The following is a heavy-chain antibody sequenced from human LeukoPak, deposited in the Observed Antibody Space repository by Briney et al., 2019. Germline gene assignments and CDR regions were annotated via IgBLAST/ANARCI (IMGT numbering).Heavy chain of an antibody. Sequence: ASVKVSCKASGYTFTSYGISWVRQAPGQGLEWMGWISAYNGNTNYAQKLQGRVTMTTDKSTNTAYMELSSLRSEDTAVYYCARDFNSGWYFGAGYWGQGTLVTVSS. CDR1: GYTFTSYG. D-gene: IGHD6-19*01. V-gene: IGHV1-18*01. CDR3: ARDFNSGWYFGAGY. J-gene: IGHJ4*02. CDR2: ISAYNGNT.